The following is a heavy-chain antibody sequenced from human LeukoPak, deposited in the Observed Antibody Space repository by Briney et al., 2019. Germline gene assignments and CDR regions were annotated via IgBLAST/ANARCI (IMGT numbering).Heavy chain of an antibody. CDR3: ARVPGVYYDILTGYGSGWFDP. D-gene: IGHD3-9*01. Sequence: SETLSLTCTVSGYSMTSGYYWGWTRQPPGKGLEWIGIIYHSWNTYYNPSLRSRVTILVDTSKNQVSLNVRSVMAADTAVYYCARVPGVYYDILTGYGSGWFDPRGQGTLVTVTT. CDR2: IYHSWNT. J-gene: IGHJ5*02. V-gene: IGHV4-38-2*02. CDR1: GYSMTSGYY.